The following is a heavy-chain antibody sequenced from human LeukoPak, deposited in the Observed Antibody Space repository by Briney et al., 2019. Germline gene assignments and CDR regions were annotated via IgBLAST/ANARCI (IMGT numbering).Heavy chain of an antibody. CDR1: GGSISSSTYF. CDR2: IYHSGST. CDR3: ARDTAMVTRSLHWGFDY. D-gene: IGHD5-18*01. Sequence: SETLSLTCTVSGGSISSSTYFWGWIRQPPGKGLEWIGSIYHSGSTYYNPSLKSRVTISVDTSKNQFSLKLSSVTAADTAVYYCARDTAMVTRSLHWGFDYWGQGTLVTVSS. V-gene: IGHV4-39*07. J-gene: IGHJ4*02.